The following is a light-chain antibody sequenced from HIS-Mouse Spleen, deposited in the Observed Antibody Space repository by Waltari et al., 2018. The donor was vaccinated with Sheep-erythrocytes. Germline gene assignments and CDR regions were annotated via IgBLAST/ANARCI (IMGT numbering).Light chain of an antibody. Sequence: SYELTQPPSVSVSPGQTASIPGPGENWGVKYLCCYQQKPGQSPVLVTYQDSKRPSGTPERFSGSNSGNTATLTISGTQAMDEADYYCQAWDSSTVVFGGGTKLTVL. CDR3: QAWDSSTVV. CDR1: NWGVKY. J-gene: IGLJ2*01. V-gene: IGLV3-1*01. CDR2: QDS.